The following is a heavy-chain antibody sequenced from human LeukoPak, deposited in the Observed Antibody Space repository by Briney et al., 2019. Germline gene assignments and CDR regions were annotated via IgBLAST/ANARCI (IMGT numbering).Heavy chain of an antibody. CDR2: IFSGGST. J-gene: IGHJ4*02. D-gene: IGHD6-19*01. CDR1: GFTFSNAW. V-gene: IGHV3-53*01. Sequence: PGGSLRLSCAASGFTFSNAWMSWVRQAPGKGLEWVSAIFSGGSTFYADSVTGRFTISRDNSKNTVYLEMNSLRAEDTAVYYCARDLKASGWYGDFDYWGQGTLVTVSS. CDR3: ARDLKASGWYGDFDY.